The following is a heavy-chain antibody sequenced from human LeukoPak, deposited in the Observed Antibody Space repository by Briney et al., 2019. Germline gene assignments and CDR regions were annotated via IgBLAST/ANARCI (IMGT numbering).Heavy chain of an antibody. CDR1: GFTFSSYG. J-gene: IGHJ4*02. CDR3: ARWGETAMVGDY. V-gene: IGHV3-48*01. Sequence: GGSLRLSCAASGFTFSSYGMNWVRQAPGKGLEWLSYLSNTNMIHYAESVKGRFTISRDNAKNSLYLQMDGLRAEDTAVYYCARWGETAMVGDYWGRGTLVTVSS. D-gene: IGHD5-18*01. CDR2: LSNTNMI.